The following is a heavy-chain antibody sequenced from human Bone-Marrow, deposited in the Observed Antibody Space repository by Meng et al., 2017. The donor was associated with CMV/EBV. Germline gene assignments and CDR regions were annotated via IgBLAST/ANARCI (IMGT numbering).Heavy chain of an antibody. CDR1: EFTFSSYE. V-gene: IGHV3-48*03. D-gene: IGHD2-15*01. CDR2: ISSSGSTI. CDR3: ARESPVARPDY. Sequence: GESLKISCAASEFTFSSYEMNWVRQAPGKGLEWVSYISSSGSTIYYADSVKGRFTISRDNAKNSLYLQMNSLRAEDTAVYYCARESPVARPDYWGQGTPVTVSS. J-gene: IGHJ4*02.